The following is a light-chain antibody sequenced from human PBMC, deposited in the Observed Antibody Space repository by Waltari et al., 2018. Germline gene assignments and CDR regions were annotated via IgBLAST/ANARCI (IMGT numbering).Light chain of an antibody. J-gene: IGKJ1*01. CDR1: QSVGSSG. CDR3: QQHGTLPAT. Sequence: EIVLTQSPGTASSSPGERVIISCRASQSVGSSGLARYQQKPGQAPRLVIYRASRRATGIPGRFSGSGAGTDFSLTIRRLEPEYFAVYYWQQHGTLPATFGQGTKVEIK. V-gene: IGKV3-20*01. CDR2: RAS.